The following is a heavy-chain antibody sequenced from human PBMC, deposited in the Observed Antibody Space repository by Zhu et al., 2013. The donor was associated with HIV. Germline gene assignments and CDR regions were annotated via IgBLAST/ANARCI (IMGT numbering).Heavy chain of an antibody. CDR3: ARDVVSNGWYSLRYYHYGMDV. J-gene: IGHJ6*02. D-gene: IGHD6-19*01. CDR2: INTNYGDT. Sequence: VHLVQSGAEVKKPGTTVTISCRVSGYTFTDFYIHWVRQAPGLGLEWMGWINTNYGDTHYPQNFKGRVTMTRDTSTSTAYMELTRLTSDDTAVYYCARDVVSNGWYSLRYYHYGMDVWGQGTTVTVSS. CDR1: GYTFTDFY. V-gene: IGHV1-2*02.